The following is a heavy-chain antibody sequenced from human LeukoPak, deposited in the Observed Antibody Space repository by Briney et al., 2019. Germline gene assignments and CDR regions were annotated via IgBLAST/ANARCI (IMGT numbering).Heavy chain of an antibody. J-gene: IGHJ4*02. V-gene: IGHV4-38-2*02. CDR2: IYHSGST. CDR1: GYSISSGYY. Sequence: PSETLSLTCTVSGYSISSGYYWGWIRPPPGKGLEWIGSIYHSGSTYYNPSLKSRVTISVDTSKNQFSLKLSSVTAADTAVYYCARGRRGYSYGLDYWGQGTLVTVSS. CDR3: ARGRRGYSYGLDY. D-gene: IGHD5-18*01.